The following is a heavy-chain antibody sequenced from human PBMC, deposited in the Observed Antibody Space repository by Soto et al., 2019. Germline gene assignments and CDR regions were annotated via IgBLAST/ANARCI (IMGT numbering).Heavy chain of an antibody. J-gene: IGHJ4*02. Sequence: QVQLQQWGAGLLKPSETLSLTCAVYGRSFSGYYWSWIRQPPGKGLEWIGEINHSGSTNYNPSLKSRVTISVDTSKNQFSLKLSSVTAADTAVYYCARGVEMATKAFDYWGQGTLVTVSS. CDR3: ARGVEMATKAFDY. V-gene: IGHV4-34*01. D-gene: IGHD5-12*01. CDR2: INHSGST. CDR1: GRSFSGYY.